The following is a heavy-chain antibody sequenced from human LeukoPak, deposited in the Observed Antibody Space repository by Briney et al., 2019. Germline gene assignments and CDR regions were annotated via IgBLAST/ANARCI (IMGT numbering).Heavy chain of an antibody. CDR3: ARVGVTYSSGWYQAFDI. D-gene: IGHD6-19*01. CDR2: INHSGST. Sequence: PSETLSLTCAVYGGSFSGYYWSWIRQPPGKGLEWIGEINHSGSTNYNPSLKSRVTISVDTSKNQFSLKLSSVTAADTAVYYCARVGVTYSSGWYQAFDIWGQGTMVTVSS. CDR1: GGSFSGYY. J-gene: IGHJ3*02. V-gene: IGHV4-34*01.